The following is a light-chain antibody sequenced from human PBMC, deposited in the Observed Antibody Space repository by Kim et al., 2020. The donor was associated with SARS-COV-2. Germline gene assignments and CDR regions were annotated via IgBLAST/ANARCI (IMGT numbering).Light chain of an antibody. V-gene: IGKV3-15*01. Sequence: GEGAPLPCRASQSVSSNLAWSQQKPGPPPRLLIYGASTRATGIPARFSGSGSGTEFTLTISSLQSEDFAIYYCQQYNNWPPYTFGQWTKLEI. CDR2: GAS. CDR1: QSVSSN. J-gene: IGKJ2*01. CDR3: QQYNNWPPYT.